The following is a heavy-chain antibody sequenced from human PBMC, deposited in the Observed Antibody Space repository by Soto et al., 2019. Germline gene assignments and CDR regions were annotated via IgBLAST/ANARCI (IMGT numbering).Heavy chain of an antibody. CDR2: MNPNSGKT. CDR1: GYTFTSYD. J-gene: IGHJ6*02. Sequence: QVQLVQSGAEVKKPGASVKVSCKASGYTFTSYDSNWVRQATGQGLEWMGWMNPNSGKTGYAQKFQGRVTMTRNTSISTAYMELSSLRSEDTAVYYCARGLGAYDFWSGYRRYYYYGMDVWGQGTTVTVSS. D-gene: IGHD3-3*01. V-gene: IGHV1-8*01. CDR3: ARGLGAYDFWSGYRRYYYYGMDV.